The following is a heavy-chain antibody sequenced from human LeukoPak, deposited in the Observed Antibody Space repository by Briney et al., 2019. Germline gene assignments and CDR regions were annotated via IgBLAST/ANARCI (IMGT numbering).Heavy chain of an antibody. J-gene: IGHJ4*02. CDR2: ISGSGGST. CDR3: ARDRGGSYLFDY. D-gene: IGHD1-26*01. V-gene: IGHV3-23*01. CDR1: GFTFSSYA. Sequence: GGSLRLSCAASGFTFSSYAMSWVRQASGKGLEWVSAISGSGGSTYYADSVKGRFTISRDNSKNTLYLQMNSLRAEDTAVYYCARDRGGSYLFDYWGQGTLVTVSS.